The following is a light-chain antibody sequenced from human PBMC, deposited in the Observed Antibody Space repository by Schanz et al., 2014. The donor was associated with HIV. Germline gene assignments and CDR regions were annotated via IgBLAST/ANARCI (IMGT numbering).Light chain of an antibody. CDR1: QSVSSN. CDR2: GAS. CDR3: QQYGSSLIT. V-gene: IGKV3-20*01. Sequence: EIVLTQSPATLSLSPGERATLSCRASQSVSSNLAWYQQKPGQAPRLLIYGASSRATGIPDRFSGSGSGTDFTLTISRLEPEDFAVYYCQQYGSSLITFGQGTRLEI. J-gene: IGKJ5*01.